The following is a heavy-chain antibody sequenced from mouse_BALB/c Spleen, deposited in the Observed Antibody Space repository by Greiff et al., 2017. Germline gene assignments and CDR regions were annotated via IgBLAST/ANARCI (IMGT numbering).Heavy chain of an antibody. CDR3: ARAPPFDY. CDR1: GFTFSSFG. Sequence: VQLKESGGGLVQPGGSRKLSCAASGFTFSSFGRHWVRQAPEKGLEWVAYISSGSSTIYYADTVKGRFTISRDNPKNTLFLQMTSLRSEDTAMYYCARAPPFDYWGQGTTLTVSS. CDR2: ISSGSSTI. V-gene: IGHV5-17*02. J-gene: IGHJ2*01.